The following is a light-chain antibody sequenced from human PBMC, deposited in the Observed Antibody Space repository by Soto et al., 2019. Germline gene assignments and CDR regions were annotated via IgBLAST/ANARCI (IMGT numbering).Light chain of an antibody. CDR2: GAS. CDR1: QSVSSSY. J-gene: IGKJ4*01. Sequence: EIVLTQSPGTLSLSPGERATLSCRASQSVSSSYLAWYQQKPGQAPRLLIYGASSRATGIPDMCSGSGAGTDFTLTISRLEADDFAVYYCQQYGSSPALTFGGGTKVEIK. V-gene: IGKV3-20*01. CDR3: QQYGSSPALT.